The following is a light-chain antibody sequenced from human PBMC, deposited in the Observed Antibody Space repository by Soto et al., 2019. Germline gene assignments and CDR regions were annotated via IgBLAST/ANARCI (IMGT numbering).Light chain of an antibody. CDR3: QQYNTDPYI. Sequence: DTQLTQSPGTLSASIGDRVSITCRASQPMSDWLAWYQHKPGQAPKLLIFDASSLESGVPSRFSGTGSGTEFTLTITSLQPDDFATYYCQQYNTDPYIFGPGTTVEIK. CDR1: QPMSDW. V-gene: IGKV1-5*01. J-gene: IGKJ3*01. CDR2: DAS.